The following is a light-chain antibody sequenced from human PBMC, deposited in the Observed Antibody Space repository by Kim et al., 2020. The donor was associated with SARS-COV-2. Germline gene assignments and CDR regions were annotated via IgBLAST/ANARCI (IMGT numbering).Light chain of an antibody. CDR2: DVN. Sequence: QSALTQPASVSGSPGRSITISCTGTSSDVGGYNYVFWYQQHPAKAPKLMIYDVNQRPSGVSNRFSGSKSGNTASLTISGLQPEDEAHYYCSSYRSGSTVVFGEGTQLTVL. CDR3: SSYRSGSTVV. J-gene: IGLJ2*01. CDR1: SSDVGGYNY. V-gene: IGLV2-14*03.